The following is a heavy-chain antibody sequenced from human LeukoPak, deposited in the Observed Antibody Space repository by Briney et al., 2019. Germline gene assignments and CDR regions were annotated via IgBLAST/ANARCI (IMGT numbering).Heavy chain of an antibody. CDR3: AGHHPRNTVDF. CDR2: ISDIGSI. V-gene: IGHV4-59*08. CDR1: GGSISSYY. D-gene: IGHD2-8*02. J-gene: IGHJ4*02. Sequence: SETLSLTRTVSGGSISSYYRSWIRQPPGKGLEWIAYISDIGSINYNPSLKSRVTISLDTSKNQFSLKLSSVTAADTAVYYCAGHHPRNTVDFWGQGTLVTVSS.